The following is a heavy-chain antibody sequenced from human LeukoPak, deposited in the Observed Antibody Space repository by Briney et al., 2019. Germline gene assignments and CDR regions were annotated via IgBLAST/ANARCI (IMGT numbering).Heavy chain of an antibody. CDR3: ARGRSSSWYRYFQH. CDR2: INHRGST. CDR1: GGSFRGYY. D-gene: IGHD6-13*01. Sequence: SETLSLTCAVYGGSFRGYYWSWIRQPPGKGLEWIGEINHRGSTNYNPSLKSRVTISVDTSKNQFSLKLSSVTAADTAVYYCARGRSSSWYRYFQHWGQGTLVTVSS. J-gene: IGHJ1*01. V-gene: IGHV4-34*01.